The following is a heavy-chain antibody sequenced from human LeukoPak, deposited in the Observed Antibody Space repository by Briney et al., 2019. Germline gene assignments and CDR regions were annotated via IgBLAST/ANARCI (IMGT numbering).Heavy chain of an antibody. CDR2: IKQDGSEK. V-gene: IGHV3-7*01. CDR1: GFTFSSYW. D-gene: IGHD1-26*01. J-gene: IGHJ6*02. Sequence: GGSLRLSCAASGFTFSSYWMSWVRQAPGKGLEWVANIKQDGSEKYYVDSVKGRFTISRDNSKNTLYLQMNSLRAEDTAVYYCARDPVGATRYYYGMDVWGQGTTVTVSS. CDR3: ARDPVGATRYYYGMDV.